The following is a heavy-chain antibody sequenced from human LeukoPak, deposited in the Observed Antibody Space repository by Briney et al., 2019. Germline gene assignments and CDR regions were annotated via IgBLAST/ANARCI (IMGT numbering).Heavy chain of an antibody. CDR2: TYFRSQQWYS. D-gene: IGHD3-3*01. CDR1: GDSVSSNGAA. CDR3: GRETDFGVVTN. Sequence: ASQTLSLTCAISGDSVSSNGAAWNWIRQSPSRGLEWLGRTYFRSQQWYSDYAPSVKGRITLSPDTSKNQFSLELNSVTPEDTAVYYCGRETDFGVVTNWGQGTLVTVSS. V-gene: IGHV6-1*01. J-gene: IGHJ4*02.